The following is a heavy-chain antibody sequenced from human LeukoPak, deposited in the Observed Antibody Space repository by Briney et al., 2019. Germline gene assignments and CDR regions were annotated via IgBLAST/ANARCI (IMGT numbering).Heavy chain of an antibody. J-gene: IGHJ4*02. Sequence: SVKVSCKASGGTFSSYAISWVRQAPGQGLEWMGRIIPIFGTANYAQKFQGRVTITKDESTSTAYMELSSLRSEDTAVYSCSLTRRYSYGPNIDYWGQGTLVTVSS. CDR3: SLTRRYSYGPNIDY. V-gene: IGHV1-69*05. CDR2: IIPIFGTA. D-gene: IGHD5-18*01. CDR1: GGTFSSYA.